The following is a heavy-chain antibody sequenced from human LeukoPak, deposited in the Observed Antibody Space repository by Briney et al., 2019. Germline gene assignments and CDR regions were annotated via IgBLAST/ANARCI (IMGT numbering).Heavy chain of an antibody. D-gene: IGHD2-2*01. CDR3: GRKSASRKTSEFDY. J-gene: IGHJ4*02. CDR2: IHPNSGGT. Sequence: ASVKVSCKASGYTFTDYYMNWVRQAPGQGLEWMGWIHPNSGGTNYAQKFQGRVTMTRDTSISTAYMELSRLTFDDTAVYYCGRKSASRKTSEFDYWGQGTLVTVSS. CDR1: GYTFTDYY. V-gene: IGHV1-2*02.